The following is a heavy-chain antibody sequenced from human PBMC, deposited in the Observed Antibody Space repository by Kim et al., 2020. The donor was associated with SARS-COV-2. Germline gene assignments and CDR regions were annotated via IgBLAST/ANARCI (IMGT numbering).Heavy chain of an antibody. D-gene: IGHD3-22*01. CDR3: AKTAGYYGSSGSHDAFDI. J-gene: IGHJ3*02. CDR2: ICYDGSNK. Sequence: GGSLRLSCAASGFTFSSYGMHWVRQAPGKGLEWVAVICYDGSNKYYADSVKGRFTISRDNAKNTLYLQMNSLRAEDTAVYYCAKTAGYYGSSGSHDAFDIWGQGTMVTVSS. V-gene: IGHV3-33*06. CDR1: GFTFSSYG.